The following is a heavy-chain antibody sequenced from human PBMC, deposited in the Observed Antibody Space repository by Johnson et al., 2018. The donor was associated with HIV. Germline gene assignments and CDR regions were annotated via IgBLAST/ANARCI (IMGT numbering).Heavy chain of an antibody. CDR3: AKAQDYVWGSPGAFDI. CDR2: IRYDGNSK. D-gene: IGHD3-16*01. Sequence: QVQLVESGGGVVRPGGSLRLSCVASGFTFNTYGTDWVRQAPGKGLEWVAFIRYDGNSKYYIDSVKGRFTVSRDNSKNTLYLQMKSLRPEDTALYYCAKAQDYVWGSPGAFDIWGQGTMVTVSS. CDR1: GFTFNTYG. V-gene: IGHV3-30*02. J-gene: IGHJ3*02.